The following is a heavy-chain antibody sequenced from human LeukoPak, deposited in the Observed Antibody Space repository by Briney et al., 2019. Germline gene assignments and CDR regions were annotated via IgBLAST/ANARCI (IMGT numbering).Heavy chain of an antibody. Sequence: GGSLRLSCAASGFTFSIYAMSWVRQAPGKGLEWVANIKQDGSEKYYVDSVKGRFTISRDNAKNSLYLQMNSLRAEDTAVYYCAREGGYCSSTSCWFDYWGQGTLVTVSS. D-gene: IGHD2-2*01. V-gene: IGHV3-7*01. CDR3: AREGGYCSSTSCWFDY. CDR2: IKQDGSEK. CDR1: GFTFSIYA. J-gene: IGHJ4*02.